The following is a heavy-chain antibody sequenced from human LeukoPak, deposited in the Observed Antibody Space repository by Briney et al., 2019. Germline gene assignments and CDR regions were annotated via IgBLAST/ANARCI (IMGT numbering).Heavy chain of an antibody. Sequence: PGGSLRLSCTASGFAFSAYWMHWVRQAPGKGLVWVSHISSDGSSTTYADSVKGRFTISRDNVKNTLFLEMNSLRAEDTAVYYCAREGGGLDYWGQGTLVT. CDR1: GFAFSAYW. D-gene: IGHD2-15*01. J-gene: IGHJ4*02. CDR3: AREGGGLDY. V-gene: IGHV3-74*01. CDR2: ISSDGSST.